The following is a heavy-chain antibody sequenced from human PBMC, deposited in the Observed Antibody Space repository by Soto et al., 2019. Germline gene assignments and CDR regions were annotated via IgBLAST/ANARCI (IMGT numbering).Heavy chain of an antibody. CDR1: GYTFTSYA. Sequence: QVQLVQSGAEVKKPGASVILSCKASGYTFTSYAMHWLRQAPGQRLEWMGWINAGNANTKYSQKFQGRVTITRDTSATPAYMELSSLRSEDTAVYYCARGISGFDPWGQGTLVTVSS. CDR2: INAGNANT. D-gene: IGHD6-25*01. V-gene: IGHV1-3*01. CDR3: ARGISGFDP. J-gene: IGHJ5*02.